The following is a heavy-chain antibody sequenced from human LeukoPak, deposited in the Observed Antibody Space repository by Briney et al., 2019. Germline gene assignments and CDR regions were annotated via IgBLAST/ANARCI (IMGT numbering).Heavy chain of an antibody. CDR3: ATDVPTAIPQIDY. J-gene: IGHJ4*02. V-gene: IGHV3-15*01. CDR2: IRSKGDGGTT. D-gene: IGHD2-2*02. Sequence: GGSLRLSCAASGFIFSNAWMSWVRQAPGKGLEWVARIRSKGDGGTTEYAASVRGRFIISRDDSKNMMFLQTDSLKNEDTAVYYCATDVPTAIPQIDYWGQGTLVTVSS. CDR1: GFIFSNAW.